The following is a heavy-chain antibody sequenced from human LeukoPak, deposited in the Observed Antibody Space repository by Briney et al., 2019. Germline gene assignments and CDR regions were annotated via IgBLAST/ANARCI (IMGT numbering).Heavy chain of an antibody. J-gene: IGHJ6*02. CDR2: IYYSGST. CDR3: ARAWPYYYYGMDV. D-gene: IGHD5-24*01. Sequence: PSETLSLTCTVSGGSISSYYWSWIRQPPGKGLEWIGYIYYSGSTNYNPSLKSRVTISVDTSKNQFSLKLSSVTAAGTAVYYCARAWPYYYYGMDVWGQGTTVTVS. V-gene: IGHV4-59*01. CDR1: GGSISSYY.